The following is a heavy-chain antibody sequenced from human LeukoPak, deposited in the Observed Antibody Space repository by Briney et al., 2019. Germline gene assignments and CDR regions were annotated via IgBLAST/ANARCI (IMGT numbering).Heavy chain of an antibody. CDR1: GFTYCNFW. CDR2: IQKDESAK. CDR3: ARAPGDDSNDGVWQFDC. V-gene: IGHV3-7*01. D-gene: IGHD3-22*01. Sequence: GGPLTLSCSPSGFTYCNFWMSWVRQAPEGGVEWVANIQKDESAKDYVESVKGRFANSRDNSKNSLYQQTNSLRPEDTAVYYCARAPGDDSNDGVWQFDCWGQGTLVTVSS. J-gene: IGHJ4*02.